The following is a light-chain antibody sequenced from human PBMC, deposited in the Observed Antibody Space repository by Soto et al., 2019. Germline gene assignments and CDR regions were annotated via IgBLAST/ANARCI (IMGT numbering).Light chain of an antibody. J-gene: IGKJ3*01. CDR1: QGISSY. CDR3: QQYDSYPFT. CDR2: AAS. V-gene: IGKV1-8*01. Sequence: AIRMTQSPSSFSASTGDRVTITCRASQGISSYLAWYQQKPGKAPKLLIYAASTLQSGVPSRFSGSGSGTDFTLTISCLQSEDGATYYCQQYDSYPFTFGPGTKVDIK.